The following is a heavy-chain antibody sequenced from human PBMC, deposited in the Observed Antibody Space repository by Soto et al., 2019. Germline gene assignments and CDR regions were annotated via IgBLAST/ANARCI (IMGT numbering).Heavy chain of an antibody. V-gene: IGHV4-31*03. CDR3: ARRALPQCINGVCYKDGFWDY. Sequence: LSLTCTVSGGSVSSGGYYWSWIRQHPGTGLEWIGYIYYSGTTYFNPSLKSRASISLDTSKNEFSLELTSVTAADTAVYYCARRALPQCINGVCYKDGFWDYWGQGALVTVSS. J-gene: IGHJ4*02. CDR1: GGSVSSGGYY. CDR2: IYYSGTT. D-gene: IGHD2-8*01.